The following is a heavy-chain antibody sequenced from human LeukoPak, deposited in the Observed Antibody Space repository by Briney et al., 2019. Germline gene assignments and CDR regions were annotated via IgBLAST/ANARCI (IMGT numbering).Heavy chain of an antibody. CDR3: ARGYGSYAY. CDR2: IYASGNT. D-gene: IGHD2-8*01. V-gene: IGHV4-4*07. CDR1: GGSISGYY. J-gene: IGHJ4*02. Sequence: PSETLSLTCTVSGGSISGYYWNWIRQPAEEGLEWIGRIYASGNTNYNPTLKSRVTVSVDTSKNQFSLKLNFVTAADTAVYYCARGYGSYAYWGQGTLVTVSS.